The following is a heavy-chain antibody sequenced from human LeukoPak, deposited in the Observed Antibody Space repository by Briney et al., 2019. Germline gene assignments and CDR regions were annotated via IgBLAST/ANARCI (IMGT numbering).Heavy chain of an antibody. Sequence: PGGSLRLSCAASGFIFSDYYMSWIRQAPGKGLEWVSYLGSIDSPIYYADSVKGRFSISRDNTKNSMYLQMNSLRAEDTAVYYCARGGRYYFDNWGQGTLVTVSS. CDR3: ARGGRYYFDN. CDR2: LGSIDSPI. J-gene: IGHJ4*02. V-gene: IGHV3-11*01. D-gene: IGHD3-16*01. CDR1: GFIFSDYY.